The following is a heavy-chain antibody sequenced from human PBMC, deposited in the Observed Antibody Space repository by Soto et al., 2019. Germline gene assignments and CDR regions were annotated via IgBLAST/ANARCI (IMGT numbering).Heavy chain of an antibody. CDR1: GYTFTRYA. D-gene: IGHD6-19*01. CDR3: ARGQSVWYYLGDY. Sequence: QVQLVQSGAEVKKPGASVKISCKASGYTFTRYAMFWVRQAPGHRLEWMGWINAGNGNTRYSQKFQGRITITMDTPASTAYMELSSLGSEDTAAYYCARGQSVWYYLGDYWGQGTLVTVSS. CDR2: INAGNGNT. V-gene: IGHV1-3*01. J-gene: IGHJ4*02.